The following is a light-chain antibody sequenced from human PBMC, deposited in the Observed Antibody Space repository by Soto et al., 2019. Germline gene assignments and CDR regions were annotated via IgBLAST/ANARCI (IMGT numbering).Light chain of an antibody. V-gene: IGKV1-5*01. J-gene: IGKJ1*01. CDR1: QSISNH. CDR2: DAS. Sequence: EIQMTQSPSSLSASVEDRVIITCRASQSISNHLNWYQQKPGKAPKLLIYDASSLESGVPSRFSGSGSGTAFTLTISSLQPDDFATYYCQQYNSYWTFGQGTKVDI. CDR3: QQYNSYWT.